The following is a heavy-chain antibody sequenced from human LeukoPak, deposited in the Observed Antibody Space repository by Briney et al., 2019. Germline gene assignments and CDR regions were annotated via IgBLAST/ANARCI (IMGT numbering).Heavy chain of an antibody. Sequence: GGSLRLSCAASGFTFDDYGMSWVRQAPGKGLEWVSGINWNGGSTGYADSVKGRFTISRYNAKNSLYLQMNSLRAEDTALYYCARRESTYRNYYYFYYMDVWGKGTTVTVSS. D-gene: IGHD3-16*02. J-gene: IGHJ6*03. V-gene: IGHV3-20*04. CDR2: INWNGGST. CDR1: GFTFDDYG. CDR3: ARRESTYRNYYYFYYMDV.